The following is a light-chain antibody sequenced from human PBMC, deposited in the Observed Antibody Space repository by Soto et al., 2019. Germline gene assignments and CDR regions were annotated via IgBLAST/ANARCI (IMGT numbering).Light chain of an antibody. J-gene: IGKJ5*01. Sequence: EIVLTQSPGTLSLSPGERATLFCRASQSVSSSYLAWYQQKPGQAPRLLIYGASSRATGIPDRFSGSGSGTDFTLTITRLESEDFAVYYCQQYGTSPPITFGHGTRLEIK. CDR2: GAS. CDR3: QQYGTSPPIT. CDR1: QSVSSSY. V-gene: IGKV3-20*01.